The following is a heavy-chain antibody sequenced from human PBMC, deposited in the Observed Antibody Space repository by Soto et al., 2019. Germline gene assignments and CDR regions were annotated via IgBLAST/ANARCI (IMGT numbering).Heavy chain of an antibody. V-gene: IGHV4-59*12. CDR1: GVSISSYY. CDR2: IYYSGST. D-gene: IGHD6-13*01. Sequence: PSETLSLTCAVSGVSISSYYWSWIRQPPGKGLEWIGHIYYSGSTNYNPSLKSRVTISVDRSKNQFSLKLSSVTAADTAVYYCARYQSAAGANLFDPWGQGTLVTVSS. J-gene: IGHJ5*02. CDR3: ARYQSAAGANLFDP.